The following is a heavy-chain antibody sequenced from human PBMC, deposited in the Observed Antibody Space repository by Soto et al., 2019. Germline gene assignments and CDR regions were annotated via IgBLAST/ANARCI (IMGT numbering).Heavy chain of an antibody. J-gene: IGHJ4*02. Sequence: SETLSLTCXVYGQSFSGHSWAWIRQSPGKGLEWIGEINESGSTYYNPSLKSRVTISADTSKNQFSLKLSSVSAADTAVYFCARGSGIVALPGELEDVNYDYWGQGTLVTVSS. CDR3: ARGSGIVALPGELEDVNYDY. CDR2: INESGST. V-gene: IGHV4-34*01. CDR1: GQSFSGHS. D-gene: IGHD1-1*01.